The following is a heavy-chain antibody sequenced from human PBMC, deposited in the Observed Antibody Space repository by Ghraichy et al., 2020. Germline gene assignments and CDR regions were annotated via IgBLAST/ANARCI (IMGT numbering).Heavy chain of an antibody. D-gene: IGHD4-17*01. CDR1: GGSISSSSYY. V-gene: IGHV4-39*01. Sequence: SETLSLTCTVSGGSISSSSYYWGWIRQPPGKGLEWIGSIYYSGSTYYNPSLKSRVTISVDTSKNQFSLKLSSVTAADTAVYYCARQNYGDYSSWFDPWGQGTLVTVSS. CDR3: ARQNYGDYSSWFDP. J-gene: IGHJ5*02. CDR2: IYYSGST.